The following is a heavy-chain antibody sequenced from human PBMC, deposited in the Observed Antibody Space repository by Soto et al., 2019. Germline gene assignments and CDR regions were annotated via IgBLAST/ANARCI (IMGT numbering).Heavy chain of an antibody. CDR3: ARAGGYSYGSNWFDP. D-gene: IGHD5-18*01. Sequence: SPTLSLTCAISGDSVSSNSAAWNWIRQSPSRGLEWLGRTYYRSKWYNDYAVSVKSRITINPDTSKNQFSLQLNSVTPEDTAVYYCARAGGYSYGSNWFDPWGQGXLVTVSS. V-gene: IGHV6-1*01. J-gene: IGHJ5*02. CDR2: TYYRSKWYN. CDR1: GDSVSSNSAA.